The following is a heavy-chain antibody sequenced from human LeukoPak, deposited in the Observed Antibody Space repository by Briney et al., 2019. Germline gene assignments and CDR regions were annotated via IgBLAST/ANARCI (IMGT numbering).Heavy chain of an antibody. J-gene: IGHJ4*02. Sequence: ASVKVSCKASGYTFTGYGISWVRQAPGQGLEWMGSISAYNGNTNYAQKLQGRVTMTTDTSTSTAYMELRSLRSDDTAVYYCARDIGGLGELSLGYWGQGTLVTVSS. CDR1: GYTFTGYG. CDR2: ISAYNGNT. D-gene: IGHD3-16*02. V-gene: IGHV1-18*01. CDR3: ARDIGGLGELSLGY.